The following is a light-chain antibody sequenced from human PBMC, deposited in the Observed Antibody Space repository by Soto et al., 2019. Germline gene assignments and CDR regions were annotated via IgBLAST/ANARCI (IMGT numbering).Light chain of an antibody. CDR3: QQRSNWHT. CDR1: QSVSSY. V-gene: IGKV3-11*01. Sequence: PGERATLSCRASQSVSSYLAWYQQKPGQAPRLLIYDASNRATGIPARFSGSGSGTDFTLTISSLEPEDFAVYYCQQRSNWHTFGQGTKLEIK. J-gene: IGKJ2*01. CDR2: DAS.